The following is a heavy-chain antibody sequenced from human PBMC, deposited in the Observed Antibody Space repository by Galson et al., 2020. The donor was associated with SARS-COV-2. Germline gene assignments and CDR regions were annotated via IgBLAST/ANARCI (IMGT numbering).Heavy chain of an antibody. D-gene: IGHD2-15*01. CDR1: GGSISSGGYS. Sequence: SETLSLTCAVSGGSISSGGYSWSWIRQPPGKGLEWIGYIYYSGSTHYNQSLKSRVTISVDTSKNQFSLKLSSVTAADTAVYYCARYRLRTPNCSGGSCYSGAFDIWGQGTMVTVSS. CDR2: IYYSGST. J-gene: IGHJ3*02. CDR3: ARYRLRTPNCSGGSCYSGAFDI. V-gene: IGHV4-30-4*07.